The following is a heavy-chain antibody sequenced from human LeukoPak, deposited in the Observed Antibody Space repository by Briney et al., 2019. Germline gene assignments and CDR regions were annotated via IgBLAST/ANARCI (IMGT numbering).Heavy chain of an antibody. V-gene: IGHV4-34*01. CDR3: ARGFGRGWYFSYIDY. CDR1: GFTFSSYA. Sequence: GSLRLSCAASGFTFSSYAMSWIRQPPGKGLEWIGEINHSGSTNYNPSLKSRVTISVDTSKNQFSLKLSSVTAADTAVYYCARGFGRGWYFSYIDYWGQGTLVTVSS. D-gene: IGHD6-19*01. CDR2: INHSGST. J-gene: IGHJ4*02.